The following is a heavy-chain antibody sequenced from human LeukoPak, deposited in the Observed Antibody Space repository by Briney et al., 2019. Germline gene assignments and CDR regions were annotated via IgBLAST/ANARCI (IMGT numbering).Heavy chain of an antibody. Sequence: ASVKVSCKASGYTFTSYAMNWVRQAPGQGLEWMGWINTNTGNPTYAQGFTGRFVFSLDTSVSTAYLQISSLKAEDTAVYYCARDGGSSWASGNWSDPWGQGTLVTVSS. D-gene: IGHD6-13*01. CDR2: INTNTGNP. V-gene: IGHV7-4-1*02. CDR1: GYTFTSYA. J-gene: IGHJ5*02. CDR3: ARDGGSSWASGNWSDP.